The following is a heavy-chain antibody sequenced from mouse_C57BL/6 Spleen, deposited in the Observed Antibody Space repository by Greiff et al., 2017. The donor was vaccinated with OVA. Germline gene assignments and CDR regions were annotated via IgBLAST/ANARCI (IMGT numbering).Heavy chain of an antibody. Sequence: EVKLVESGGGLVKPGGSLKLSCAASGFTFSSYAMSWVRQTPEKRLEWVATISDGGSYTYYPDNVKGRFTISRDNAKNNLYLQMSHLKSEDTAMYYCARDPYYGSSSWYFDVWGTGTTVTVSS. CDR1: GFTFSSYA. CDR3: ARDPYYGSSSWYFDV. CDR2: ISDGGSYT. J-gene: IGHJ1*03. D-gene: IGHD1-1*01. V-gene: IGHV5-4*01.